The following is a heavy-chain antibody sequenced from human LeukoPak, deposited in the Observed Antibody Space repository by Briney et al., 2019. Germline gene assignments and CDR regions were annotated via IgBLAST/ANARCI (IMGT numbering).Heavy chain of an antibody. CDR1: GFTFSSYG. Sequence: GGSLRLSCAASGFTFSSYGMHWVRQAPGKGLEWVSGISWNSGSIGYADSVKGRFTISRDNAKNSLYLQMNSLRAEDMALYYCAKGMSIAARGDAFDIWGQGTMVTVSS. V-gene: IGHV3-9*03. CDR3: AKGMSIAARGDAFDI. CDR2: ISWNSGSI. D-gene: IGHD6-6*01. J-gene: IGHJ3*02.